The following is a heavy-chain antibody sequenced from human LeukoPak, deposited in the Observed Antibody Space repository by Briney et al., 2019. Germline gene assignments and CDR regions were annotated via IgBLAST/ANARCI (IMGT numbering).Heavy chain of an antibody. CDR1: GFTFSSYS. Sequence: GGSLRLFCAASGFTFSSYSMNWVRQAPGKGLESISYISRRGNNIYYADSVKGRFTISRDNAKNTLYLQMNSLRVEDAAVYYLARVATMVRVPLDALDIWGQGTRVSVSS. CDR2: ISRRGNNI. CDR3: ARVATMVRVPLDALDI. J-gene: IGHJ3*02. V-gene: IGHV3-48*04. D-gene: IGHD3-10*01.